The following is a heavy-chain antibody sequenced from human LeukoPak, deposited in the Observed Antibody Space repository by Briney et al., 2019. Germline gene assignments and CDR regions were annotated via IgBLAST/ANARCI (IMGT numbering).Heavy chain of an antibody. CDR2: MNPTGGDT. J-gene: IGHJ6*03. CDR3: ARVVMKAFYYYYMDV. D-gene: IGHD2-21*01. Sequence: ASVKVSCKASGYTFSDYDVNWVRQAPGQGLEWMGWMNPTGGDTGYAQKFQGRVTMTRSMSRNAAYMELSRLRSEDTALYFCARVVMKAFYYYYMDVWRKGTTIIISS. CDR1: GYTFSDYD. V-gene: IGHV1-8*01.